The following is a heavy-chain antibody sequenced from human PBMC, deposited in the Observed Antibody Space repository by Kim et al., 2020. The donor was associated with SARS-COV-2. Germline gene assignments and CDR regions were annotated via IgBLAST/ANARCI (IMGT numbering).Heavy chain of an antibody. CDR1: GYTFTSYD. D-gene: IGHD6-13*01. J-gene: IGHJ4*02. V-gene: IGHV1-8*01. CDR2: MNPNSGNT. CDR3: ARGRPAALSLWEQLVRPDRDKKYYFDY. Sequence: ASVKVSCKASGYTFTSYDINWVRQATGQGLEWMGWMNPNSGNTGYAQKFQGRVTMTRNTSISTAYMELSSLRSEDTAVYYCARGRPAALSLWEQLVRPDRDKKYYFDYWGQGTLVTVSS.